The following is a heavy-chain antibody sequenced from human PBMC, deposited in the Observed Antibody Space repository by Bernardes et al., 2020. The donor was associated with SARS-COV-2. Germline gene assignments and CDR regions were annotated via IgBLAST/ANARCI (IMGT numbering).Heavy chain of an antibody. D-gene: IGHD6-13*01. CDR2: INGGNGKT. CDR3: ARSQQLDAYFYYELDV. V-gene: IGHV1-3*01. Sequence: ASVKVSCKATGYTFTIYGMHWVRQAPGQTFEWMGWINGGNGKTKNSQKFQGRVTITRDTSASTAYMELSSLRSEDTAVYYCARSQQLDAYFYYELDVWGQGTTVTVSS. CDR1: GYTFTIYG. J-gene: IGHJ6*02.